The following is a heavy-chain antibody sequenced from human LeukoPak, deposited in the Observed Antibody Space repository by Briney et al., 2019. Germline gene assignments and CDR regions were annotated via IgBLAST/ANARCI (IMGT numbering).Heavy chain of an antibody. CDR1: GYTFTSHY. J-gene: IGHJ3*02. Sequence: GASVKVSCKASGYTFTSHYLHWVRQAPGQGLEGMGIINPSVDSTSYAQKFQDRVTMTRDTSTSTVYMELSSLRPEDTAVYYCARSLGSETYYEVFRDSHAFDIWGQGTMVTVSS. V-gene: IGHV1-46*01. CDR3: ARSLGSETYYEVFRDSHAFDI. CDR2: INPSVDST. D-gene: IGHD3-10*01.